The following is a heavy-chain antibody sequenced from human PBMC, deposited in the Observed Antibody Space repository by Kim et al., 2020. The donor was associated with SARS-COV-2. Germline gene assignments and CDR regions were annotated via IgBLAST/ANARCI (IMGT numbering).Heavy chain of an antibody. V-gene: IGHV1-46*01. CDR3: ARGLLFQIALGGMDV. D-gene: IGHD2-2*01. Sequence: ASVKVSCKASGYTFTSYYMHWVRQAPGQGLEWMGIINPSGGSTSYAQKFQGRVTMTRDTSTSTVYMELSSLRSEDTAVYYCARGLLFQIALGGMDVWGQGTTVTVSS. CDR2: INPSGGST. CDR1: GYTFTSYY. J-gene: IGHJ6*02.